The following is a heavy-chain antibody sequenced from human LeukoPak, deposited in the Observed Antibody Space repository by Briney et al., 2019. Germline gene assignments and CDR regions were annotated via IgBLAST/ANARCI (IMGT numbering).Heavy chain of an antibody. V-gene: IGHV1-69*05. Sequence: ASVKVSCKASGCSFSSYAISWVRQAPGQGLEWMGRIIPIFGTANYAQKFQGRVTITTDASTSTAYMELSSLRSEDSAVYYCARATGDTPVAFDIWGQGTMVTVSS. CDR1: GCSFSSYA. CDR3: ARATGDTPVAFDI. CDR2: IIPIFGTA. D-gene: IGHD7-27*01. J-gene: IGHJ3*02.